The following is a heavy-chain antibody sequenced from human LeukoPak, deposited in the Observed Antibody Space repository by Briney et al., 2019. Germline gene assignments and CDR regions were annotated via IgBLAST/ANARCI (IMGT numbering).Heavy chain of an antibody. J-gene: IGHJ4*02. CDR1: GGSVSSGSYY. CDR3: ARVSQQYDFWSGYQGFHFDY. D-gene: IGHD3-3*01. Sequence: SETLSLTCTVSGGSVSSGSYYWSWIRQPPGKGLEWIGYIYHSGSTNYNPSLKSRVTISVDTSKNQFSLKLSSVTAADSAFYYCARVSQQYDFWSGYQGFHFDYWGQGTLVTVSP. V-gene: IGHV4-61*01. CDR2: IYHSGST.